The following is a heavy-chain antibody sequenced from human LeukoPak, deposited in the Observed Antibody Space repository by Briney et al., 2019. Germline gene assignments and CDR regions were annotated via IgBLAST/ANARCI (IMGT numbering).Heavy chain of an antibody. J-gene: IGHJ5*02. CDR2: ISGGGGST. V-gene: IGHV3-23*01. D-gene: IGHD6-19*01. Sequence: PGGSLRLSCAASGFTFSSYAMSWVRQAPGKGLEWVSAISGGGGSTYYADSVKGRFTISRDNSKNTLCLQMNSLRAEDTAVYYCAKSLRRIAVAGNWFDPWGQGTLVTVSS. CDR1: GFTFSSYA. CDR3: AKSLRRIAVAGNWFDP.